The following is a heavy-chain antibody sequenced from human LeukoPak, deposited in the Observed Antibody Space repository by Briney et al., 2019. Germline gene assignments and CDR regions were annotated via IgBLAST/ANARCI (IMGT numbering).Heavy chain of an antibody. CDR3: ARTIPGGY. Sequence: GGSLRLSCAASGFTFDDYGMSWVRQAPGKGLEWVSGINWNGGRTGYADSVKGPLTICRDKAKNSLYLQMNSLRAEEPALSYCARTIPGGYWGQGTLVTVSS. CDR1: GFTFDDYG. D-gene: IGHD3-16*01. CDR2: INWNGGRT. J-gene: IGHJ4*02. V-gene: IGHV3-20*04.